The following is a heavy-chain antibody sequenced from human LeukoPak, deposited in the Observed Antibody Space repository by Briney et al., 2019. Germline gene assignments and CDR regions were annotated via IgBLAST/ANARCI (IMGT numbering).Heavy chain of an antibody. CDR1: GFTFSSYA. CDR3: ARDDPTGIVGSTPGY. V-gene: IGHV3-23*01. CDR2: ISNSGDST. Sequence: GGSLRLSCAASGFTFSSYAMTWVRQAPGKGLEWISVISNSGDSTYYADSVKGRFTISRDNSKNTLYVQMNGLRDDDTAVYYCARDDPTGIVGSTPGYWGQGTLVTVSS. D-gene: IGHD1-26*01. J-gene: IGHJ4*02.